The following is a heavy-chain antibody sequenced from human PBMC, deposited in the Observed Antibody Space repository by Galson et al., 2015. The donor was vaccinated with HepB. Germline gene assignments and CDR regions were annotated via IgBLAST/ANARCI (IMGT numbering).Heavy chain of an antibody. J-gene: IGHJ6*02. CDR2: MNPNSGNT. CDR3: GLRTARNYGLDV. Sequence: SVKVSCKASGYSFSSYDINWVRQATGLGLEWMGWMNPNSGNTGYAQKFQGRVTMTRNASISTAYMELSTLRSEDTAVYYCGLRTARNYGLDVWGQGTTVTVSS. CDR1: GYSFSSYD. V-gene: IGHV1-8*01. D-gene: IGHD2-21*02.